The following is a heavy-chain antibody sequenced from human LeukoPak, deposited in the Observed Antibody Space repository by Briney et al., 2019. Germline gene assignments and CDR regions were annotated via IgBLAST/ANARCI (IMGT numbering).Heavy chain of an antibody. CDR2: MFDTVST. V-gene: IGHV4-59*11. CDR3: ATIKRGSTYGYFDF. CDR1: GASTASHY. Sequence: SETLSLTCTVSGASTASHYWTWLRQPPGKELEGIAYMFDTVSTKSNPSLKSRLTLSVDTSEKQLSLRLSSVTAADTAVYYCATIKRGSTYGYFDFWGRGIKVTVSS. D-gene: IGHD5-18*01. J-gene: IGHJ4*02.